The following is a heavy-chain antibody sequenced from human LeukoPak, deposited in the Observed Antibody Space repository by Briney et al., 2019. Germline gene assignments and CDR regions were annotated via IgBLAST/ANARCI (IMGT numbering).Heavy chain of an antibody. J-gene: IGHJ4*02. CDR1: GFTFSNYA. D-gene: IGHD5-12*01. CDR2: ISSSGGRT. V-gene: IGHV3-23*01. Sequence: SGGSLRLSCAASGFTFSNYAMNWVRQAPGKGLEWVSAISSSGGRTYYADSVKGRFTISRDNSKNTLYLHMNSLRAEDTAVYYCAKVQYGGYDKYYFDYWGQGTLVTVSS. CDR3: AKVQYGGYDKYYFDY.